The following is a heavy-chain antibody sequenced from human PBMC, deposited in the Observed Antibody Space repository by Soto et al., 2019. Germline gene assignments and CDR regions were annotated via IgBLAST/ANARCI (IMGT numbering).Heavy chain of an antibody. Sequence: PGGSLRLSCAASGFTFSSYWMHWVRQAPGKGLVWVSRINSDGSSTSYADSVKGRFTISRDNAKNTLYLQMNSLRAEDTAVYYCARDFTIFGVVTTSYYMDVWGKGTTVTVSS. D-gene: IGHD3-3*01. V-gene: IGHV3-74*01. CDR1: GFTFSSYW. J-gene: IGHJ6*03. CDR3: ARDFTIFGVVTTSYYMDV. CDR2: INSDGSST.